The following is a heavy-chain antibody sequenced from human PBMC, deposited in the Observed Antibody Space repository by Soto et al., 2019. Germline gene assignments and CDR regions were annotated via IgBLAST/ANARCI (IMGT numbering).Heavy chain of an antibody. CDR3: AREANTIYAPHGLDV. CDR2: LSSGSFYI. Sequence: GGSLRLSCAVSGFPFDSYSMSWVRQAPGQGLEWLASLSSGSFYIFHADSIRGRFTISRDDAKNLLFLQMNSLTIEDTATYYCAREANTIYAPHGLDVWGQGTEVTVSS. CDR1: GFPFDSYS. D-gene: IGHD3-3*01. J-gene: IGHJ6*02. V-gene: IGHV3-21*01.